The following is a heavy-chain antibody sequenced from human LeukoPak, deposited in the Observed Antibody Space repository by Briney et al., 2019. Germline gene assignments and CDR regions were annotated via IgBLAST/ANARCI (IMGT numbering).Heavy chain of an antibody. CDR1: GGSFSGYY. J-gene: IGHJ4*02. D-gene: IGHD5-18*01. CDR2: INHSGST. V-gene: IGHV4-34*01. CDR3: ARGRGYSYNFDY. Sequence: SETLSLTCAVYGGSFSGYYLSWIRQPPGKGLEWIGEINHSGSTNYNPSLKSRVTISVDTSKNQFSLKLSSVTAADTAVYYCARGRGYSYNFDYWGQGTLVTVSS.